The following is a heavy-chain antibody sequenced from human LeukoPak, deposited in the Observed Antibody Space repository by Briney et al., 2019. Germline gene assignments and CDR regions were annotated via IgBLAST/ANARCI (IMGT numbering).Heavy chain of an antibody. V-gene: IGHV5-51*01. J-gene: IGHJ5*02. CDR2: TYPGDSHT. CDR3: AKFHATWYGDP. Sequence: GESLKISCQGSGYNFASYWIVWVRQMPGKGLEWMGITYPGDSHTRYSPSFQGQVTISADTSISTAYLHWSSLQASDTAMYYCAKFHATWYGDPWGRGTLVTVSS. D-gene: IGHD6-13*01. CDR1: GYNFASYW.